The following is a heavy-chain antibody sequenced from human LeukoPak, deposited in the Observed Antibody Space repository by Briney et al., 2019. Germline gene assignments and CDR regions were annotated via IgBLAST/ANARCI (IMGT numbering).Heavy chain of an antibody. CDR1: GGSISSGDYY. CDR2: IYYSGST. V-gene: IGHV4-30-4*08. J-gene: IGHJ3*02. D-gene: IGHD1-7*01. Sequence: SETLSLTCTVSGGSISSGDYYWSWIRQPPGKGLEWIGYIYYSGSTYYNPSLKSRVTIPVDTSKNQFSLKLSSVTAADTAVYYCARVYWNYAFDIWGQGTMVTVSS. CDR3: ARVYWNYAFDI.